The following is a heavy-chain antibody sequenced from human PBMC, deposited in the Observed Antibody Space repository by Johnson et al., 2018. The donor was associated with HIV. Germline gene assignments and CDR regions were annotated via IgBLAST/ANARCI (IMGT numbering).Heavy chain of an antibody. V-gene: IGHV3-66*01. D-gene: IGHD1-26*01. CDR1: GFTVSSNY. J-gene: IGHJ3*02. CDR2: IYSGGST. Sequence: EVQVVESGGGLVQPGGSLRLSCAASGFTVSSNYMSWVRQAPGKGLEWVSVIYSGGSTYYADSVKGRFTISRDNSKNTLYLQMNSLRAEDTAVYYCARDRGSYWVDAFDMWGQGTMVTVSS. CDR3: ARDRGSYWVDAFDM.